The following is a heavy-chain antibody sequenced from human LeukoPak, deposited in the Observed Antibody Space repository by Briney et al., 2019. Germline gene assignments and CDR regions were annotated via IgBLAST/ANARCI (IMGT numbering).Heavy chain of an antibody. CDR3: ARDVVGALDY. CDR2: IRPVGGER. J-gene: IGHJ4*02. Sequence: GGSLRLSCAAPGFTFSNYWMRWVRLAPEKGLEWVANIRPVGGERNYVVSVKGRFTISRDNGKNSLYLQMHSLRAEDTAVYYCARDVVGALDYWGQGTLVTVSS. CDR1: GFTFSNYW. V-gene: IGHV3-7*01. D-gene: IGHD1-26*01.